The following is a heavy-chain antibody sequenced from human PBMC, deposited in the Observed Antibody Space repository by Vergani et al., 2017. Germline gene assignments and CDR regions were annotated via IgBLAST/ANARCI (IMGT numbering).Heavy chain of an antibody. CDR2: INHSGST. Sequence: QLQLQESGPGLVKPSETLSLTCTVSGGSISSSSYYWGWIRQPPGKGLEWIGEINHSGSTNYNPSLKSRVTLSVDTSKNQVSLKLSSVTAADTAVYYCARENPGYSVNYYYGMDVWGQGTTVTVSS. D-gene: IGHD5-18*01. V-gene: IGHV4-39*07. CDR1: GGSISSSSYY. J-gene: IGHJ6*02. CDR3: ARENPGYSVNYYYGMDV.